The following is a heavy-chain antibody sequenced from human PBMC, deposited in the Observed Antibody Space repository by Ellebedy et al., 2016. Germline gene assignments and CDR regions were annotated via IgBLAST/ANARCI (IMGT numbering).Heavy chain of an antibody. CDR1: GFTVSSNY. D-gene: IGHD3-3*01. V-gene: IGHV3-53*01. CDR3: ARDLRFLEWSYDYGMDV. J-gene: IGHJ6*02. Sequence: GGSLRLSCAASGFTVSSNYMSWVRQAPGKGLEWVSVIYSGGSTYYADSVKGRFTISRDNSKNTLYLQMNSLRAEDTAVYYCARDLRFLEWSYDYGMDVWGQGTTVTVSS. CDR2: IYSGGST.